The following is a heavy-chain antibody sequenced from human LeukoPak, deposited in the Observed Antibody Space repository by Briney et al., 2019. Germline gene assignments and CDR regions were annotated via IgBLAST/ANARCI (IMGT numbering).Heavy chain of an antibody. V-gene: IGHV3-9*01. CDR3: AKGGIQLWLLDYYYGMDV. J-gene: IGHJ6*02. CDR2: ISWYSGSI. D-gene: IGHD5-18*01. CDR1: GFTFDDYA. Sequence: GGSLRLSCAASGFTFDDYAMHWVRQAPGKGLEWVSGISWYSGSIGYADSVKGRFTISRDNAKNSLYLQMNSLRAEDTALYYCAKGGIQLWLLDYYYGMDVWGQGTTVTVSS.